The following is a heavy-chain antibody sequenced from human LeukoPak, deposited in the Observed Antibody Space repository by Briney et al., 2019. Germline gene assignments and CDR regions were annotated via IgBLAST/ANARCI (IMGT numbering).Heavy chain of an antibody. J-gene: IGHJ4*02. Sequence: PGGSLRLSCAASGFTFSSYAMSWVRQAPGKGLEWVSAISGSGGSTYHADSVKGRFTISRDNSKNTLYLQMNSLRAEDTAVYYCAKSSDVDTAMEGASDYWGQGTLVTVSS. CDR1: GFTFSSYA. V-gene: IGHV3-23*01. CDR2: ISGSGGST. D-gene: IGHD5-18*01. CDR3: AKSSDVDTAMEGASDY.